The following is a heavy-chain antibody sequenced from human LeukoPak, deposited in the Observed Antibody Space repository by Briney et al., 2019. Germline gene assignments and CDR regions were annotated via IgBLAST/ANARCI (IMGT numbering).Heavy chain of an antibody. Sequence: GGSLRLSCAASGFTFNNYGIHWVRQAPGKGLEWVTFMQFDGSDKFYADSVKGRFTISKDNSKNTVYLQMNSLRTEDTAVYYCAKDASIAAAGTPPDYWGQGTLVTVSS. CDR1: GFTFNNYG. D-gene: IGHD6-13*01. V-gene: IGHV3-30*02. CDR2: MQFDGSDK. CDR3: AKDASIAAAGTPPDY. J-gene: IGHJ4*02.